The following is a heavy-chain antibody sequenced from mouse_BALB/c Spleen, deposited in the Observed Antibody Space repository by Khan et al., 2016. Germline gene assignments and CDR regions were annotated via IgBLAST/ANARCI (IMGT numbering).Heavy chain of an antibody. J-gene: IGHJ1*01. CDR2: INTYTGEP. D-gene: IGHD2-2*01. CDR3: ARGAMVTTGWYFDV. Sequence: QIQLVQSGPELKKPGETVKISCKASGYTFTNSGMNWVKQAPGKGLKWVGWINTYTGEPTYADDFKGRFAFSLESSASHAYLQINNLKNEDMTTYFCARGAMVTTGWYFDVWGAGTTVTVSS. CDR1: GYTFTNSG. V-gene: IGHV9-1*02.